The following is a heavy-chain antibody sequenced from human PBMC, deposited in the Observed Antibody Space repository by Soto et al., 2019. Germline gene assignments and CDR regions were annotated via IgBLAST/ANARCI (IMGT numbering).Heavy chain of an antibody. Sequence: GGSLRLSCAASGFIFRNYGMSWVRQAPGKRLEWVAVIRYDGSKKNYEDSVKGRFTISRDNSKNTLYLQMNSLRAEDTAVYYCAREPPDAWLLSGQSDYWGQGTLVTVSS. CDR3: AREPPDAWLLSGQSDY. CDR2: IRYDGSKK. J-gene: IGHJ4*02. CDR1: GFIFRNYG. D-gene: IGHD3-22*01. V-gene: IGHV3-33*08.